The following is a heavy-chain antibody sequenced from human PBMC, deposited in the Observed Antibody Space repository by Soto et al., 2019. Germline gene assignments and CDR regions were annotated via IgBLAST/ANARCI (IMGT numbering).Heavy chain of an antibody. Sequence: SETLSLTCTVSGGSISSYYWSWIRQPPGKGLEWIGYIYYSGSTNYNPSLKSRVTISVDTSKNQFSLKLSSVTAADTAVYYCARGPRTYSSGWRHFDYWGQGTLVTVSS. J-gene: IGHJ4*02. V-gene: IGHV4-59*08. CDR2: IYYSGST. D-gene: IGHD6-19*01. CDR1: GGSISSYY. CDR3: ARGPRTYSSGWRHFDY.